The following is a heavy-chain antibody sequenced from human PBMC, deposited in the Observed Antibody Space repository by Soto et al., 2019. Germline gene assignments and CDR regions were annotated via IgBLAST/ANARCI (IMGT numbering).Heavy chain of an antibody. CDR3: ARDNGYFDL. CDR2: ISTYSGNT. Sequence: QIQMVQSGVEVKQPGASVKISCKTSGYTFSSYSINWVRQAPGQGLEWMAWISTYSGNTHYAERVQGRVTVTLDKSARTAFMEMRGLTSDDPAVYFCARDNGYFDLWGQGTLVTVSS. V-gene: IGHV1-18*04. CDR1: GYTFSSYS. J-gene: IGHJ4*02.